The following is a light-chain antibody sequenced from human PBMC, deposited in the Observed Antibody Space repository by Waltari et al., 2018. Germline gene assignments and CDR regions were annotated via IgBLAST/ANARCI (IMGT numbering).Light chain of an antibody. V-gene: IGLV2-23*02. CDR3: CSYTSIGPVL. Sequence: QSALTQPASVSGSPGQSIAISCIGTSSDVGANNFLSWYQQHPGRAPKLMIHEVTKRPSGVLTRFPGSKSGNTASLTISGLQAEDEADYYCCSYTSIGPVLIGGGTKVTVL. CDR2: EVT. CDR1: SSDVGANNF. J-gene: IGLJ2*01.